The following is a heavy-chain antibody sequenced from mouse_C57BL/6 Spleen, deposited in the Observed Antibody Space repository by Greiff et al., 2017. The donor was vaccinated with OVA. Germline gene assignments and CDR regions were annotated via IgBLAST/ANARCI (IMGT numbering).Heavy chain of an antibody. V-gene: IGHV1-61*01. D-gene: IGHD1-1*01. J-gene: IGHJ2*01. Sequence: VQLQQPGAELVRPGSSVKLSCKASGYTFTSYWMDWVKQRPGQGLEWIGNIYPSDSETHYNQKFKDKATLTVDNSSSTAYMQLSSLSSEDSAVYYCARSIAFYSSSYYWGQGTTLTVSS. CDR3: ARSIAFYSSSYY. CDR1: GYTFTSYW. CDR2: IYPSDSET.